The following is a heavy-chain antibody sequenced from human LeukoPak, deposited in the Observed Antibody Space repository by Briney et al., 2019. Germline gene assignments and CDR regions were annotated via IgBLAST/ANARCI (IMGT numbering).Heavy chain of an antibody. Sequence: SETLSLTCTVSGGSISSGGYYWRWIRQPPGTGLEWIGYIYYSGSTYYNPSLKSRVTISVDTSKNQFSLKLSSVTAADTAVYYCARARYYYDLDYWGQGTLVTVSS. J-gene: IGHJ4*02. CDR3: ARARYYYDLDY. CDR2: IYYSGST. V-gene: IGHV4-31*03. D-gene: IGHD3-22*01. CDR1: GGSISSGGYY.